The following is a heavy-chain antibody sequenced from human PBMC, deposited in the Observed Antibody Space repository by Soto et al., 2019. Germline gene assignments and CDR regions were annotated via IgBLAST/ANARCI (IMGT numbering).Heavy chain of an antibody. CDR2: ISYDGSNK. D-gene: IGHD6-19*01. CDR3: EKVRSSGWYGTCVDY. CDR1: GFTFSSYG. Sequence: QVQLVESGGGVVQPGRSLRLSCAASGFTFSSYGMHWVRQAPGKGLEWVAVISYDGSNKYYADSVKGRFTISRDNSKNALYLQMNSLRAEDTAVYYCEKVRSSGWYGTCVDYWGQGTLVTGSS. J-gene: IGHJ4*02. V-gene: IGHV3-30*18.